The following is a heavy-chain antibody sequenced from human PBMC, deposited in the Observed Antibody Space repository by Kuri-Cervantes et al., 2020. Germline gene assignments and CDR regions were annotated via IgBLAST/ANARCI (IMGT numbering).Heavy chain of an antibody. CDR3: AREVAVAGPFDY. V-gene: IGHV3-30-3*01. D-gene: IGHD6-19*01. CDR1: GFTFSSYA. J-gene: IGHJ4*02. Sequence: GGSLRLSCAASGFTFSSYAMHWVRQAPGKGLEWVSVISYDGSNKYYADSVKCRFTISRDNSKNTLYLQMNILRAEDTAVYYCAREVAVAGPFDYWCQGTLVTVSS. CDR2: ISYDGSNK.